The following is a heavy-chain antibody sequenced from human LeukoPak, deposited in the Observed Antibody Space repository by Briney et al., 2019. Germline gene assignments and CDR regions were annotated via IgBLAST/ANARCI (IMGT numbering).Heavy chain of an antibody. CDR3: ARDEYCSGGSCYVNWFDP. Sequence: GGSLRLSCAASGFTFSSYAMSWVRQAPGKGLEWVSAISGSGGSTYYADSVKGRFTISRDNSKNTLYLQMNSLRAEDTAVYYCARDEYCSGGSCYVNWFDPWGQGTLVTVSS. V-gene: IGHV3-23*01. D-gene: IGHD2-15*01. CDR1: GFTFSSYA. CDR2: ISGSGGST. J-gene: IGHJ5*02.